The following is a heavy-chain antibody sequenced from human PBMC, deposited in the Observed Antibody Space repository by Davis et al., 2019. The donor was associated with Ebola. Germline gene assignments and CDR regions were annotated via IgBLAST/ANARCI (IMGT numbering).Heavy chain of an antibody. CDR3: ARDGLNYDILTDDYIHPYYYGMDV. D-gene: IGHD3-9*01. CDR1: GFTFRTYG. CDR2: IWYDGTNK. J-gene: IGHJ6*04. V-gene: IGHV3-33*01. Sequence: PGGSLRLSCAASGFTFRTYGMHWVRQAPGKGLEWVAVIWYDGTNKHYADSVKGRFTISRDNSKNTLSLQMNSLRVEDTAVYYCARDGLNYDILTDDYIHPYYYGMDVWGKGTAVTVPS.